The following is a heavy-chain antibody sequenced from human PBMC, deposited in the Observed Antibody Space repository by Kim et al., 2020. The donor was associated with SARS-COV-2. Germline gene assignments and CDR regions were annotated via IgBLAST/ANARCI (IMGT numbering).Heavy chain of an antibody. D-gene: IGHD3-10*02. CDR3: ARQPSNLCGEYNY. CDR2: IYYSGST. CDR1: GGSISSSSYY. V-gene: IGHV4-39*01. J-gene: IGHJ4*02. Sequence: SETLSLTCTVSGGSISSSSYYWGWIRQPPGQGLEWIGSIYYSGSTYYNPSLKSRVTISVDTSKNQSSLKLSSVTAADTAVYYCARQPSNLCGEYNYCGEGNLVTVSS.